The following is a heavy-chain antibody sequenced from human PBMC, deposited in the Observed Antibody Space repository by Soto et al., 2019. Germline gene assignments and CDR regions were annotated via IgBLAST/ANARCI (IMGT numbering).Heavy chain of an antibody. Sequence: PSETLSLTCTVSGGSISSGDYYWSWIRQHPGKGLEWIGYIYYSGSTYYNPSLKSRVTISVDTSKNQFSLKLSSVTAADTAVYYCARDRESGYYDSSDWFDPWGQGTLVTVSS. CDR3: ARDRESGYYDSSDWFDP. V-gene: IGHV4-30-4*01. CDR1: GGSISSGDYY. CDR2: IYYSGST. J-gene: IGHJ5*02. D-gene: IGHD3-22*01.